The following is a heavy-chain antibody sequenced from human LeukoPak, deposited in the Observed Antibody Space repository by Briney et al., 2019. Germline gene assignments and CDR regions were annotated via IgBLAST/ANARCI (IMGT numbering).Heavy chain of an antibody. D-gene: IGHD6-13*01. CDR3: GRRLLCSGSWSLDF. CDR1: GFTLSDYG. J-gene: IGHJ4*02. Sequence: GGSLRLSCAASGFTLSDYGMNWVRQAPGKGLEWVSHISSGTGAIYYADSVKGRFTVSRDSAKSSLYLQMSTLRDEDTAVYYCGRRLLCSGSWSLDFWGQGTLVTVSS. CDR2: ISSGTGAI. V-gene: IGHV3-48*02.